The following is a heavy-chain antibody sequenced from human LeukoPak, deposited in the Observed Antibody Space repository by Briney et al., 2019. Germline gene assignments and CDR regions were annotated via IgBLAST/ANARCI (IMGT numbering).Heavy chain of an antibody. CDR3: ARVPRSTRIPIFR. CDR2: ISSSGDTI. V-gene: IGHV3-48*03. Sequence: GGSLRLSCAASEFTFSSYEMNWVRHAPGKGLEWVSYISSSGDTIYYADSVKGSFTISRDNAKISLYLQMNSLRAEDTAVYYCARVPRSTRIPIFRWGQGTLVTVSS. D-gene: IGHD3-3*01. J-gene: IGHJ4*02. CDR1: EFTFSSYE.